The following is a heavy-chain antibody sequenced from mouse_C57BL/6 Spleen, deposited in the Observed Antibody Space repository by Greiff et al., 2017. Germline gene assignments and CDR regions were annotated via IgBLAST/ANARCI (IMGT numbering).Heavy chain of an antibody. CDR3: VRDSNGWFAY. CDR2: IRSKSNNYAT. J-gene: IGHJ3*01. V-gene: IGHV10-1*01. CDR1: GFSFNTYA. D-gene: IGHD2-5*01. Sequence: GGGLVQPKGSLKLSCAASGFSFNTYAMNWVRQAPGKGLEWVARIRSKSNNYATYYADSVKDRFTISRDDSESMLYLQMNNLKTEDTAMYYCVRDSNGWFAYWGQGTLVTVSA.